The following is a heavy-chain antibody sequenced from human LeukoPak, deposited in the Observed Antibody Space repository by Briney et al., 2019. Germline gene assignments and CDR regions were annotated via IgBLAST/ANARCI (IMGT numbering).Heavy chain of an antibody. CDR2: IYSGGST. CDR3: ARGSSSSWRSGAFDI. J-gene: IGHJ3*02. V-gene: IGHV3-66*01. Sequence: PGGSLRLSCAASGFTVSSNYMSWVRQAPGKGLEWVSFIYSGGSTYYADSVKGRFTISRDNSKNTLYLQMNSLRAEDTAVYYCARGSSSSWRSGAFDIWGQGTMATVSS. CDR1: GFTVSSNY. D-gene: IGHD6-13*01.